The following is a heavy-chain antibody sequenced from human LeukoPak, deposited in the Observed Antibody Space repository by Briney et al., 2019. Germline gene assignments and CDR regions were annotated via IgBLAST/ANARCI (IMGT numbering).Heavy chain of an antibody. Sequence: AASVKVSCTASGYTFTIYGISWVRQTPGQGLEWMGWISAYNGNTNYAQKVQGRVTLTTDTSTSTVYMELRSLRSDDTAVYYCARDVGGYSYGPLGYWGQGTLVTVSS. D-gene: IGHD5-18*01. CDR3: ARDVGGYSYGPLGY. CDR2: ISAYNGNT. J-gene: IGHJ4*02. CDR1: GYTFTIYG. V-gene: IGHV1-18*01.